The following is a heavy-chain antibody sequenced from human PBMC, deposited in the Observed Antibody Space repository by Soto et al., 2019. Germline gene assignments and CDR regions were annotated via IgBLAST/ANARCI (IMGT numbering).Heavy chain of an antibody. V-gene: IGHV1-2*04. Sequence: QVQLVQSGAEVKKPGASVKVSCKASGYTFTGYYMHWVRQAPGQGLEWMGWINPNSGGTNNAQKFQGWVTMTRDTSISTAYMELSRLRSDDTAVYCCAGGEGGAAGYGDYWGQGTLVTVSS. CDR1: GYTFTGYY. D-gene: IGHD5-12*01. CDR3: AGGEGGAAGYGDY. J-gene: IGHJ4*02. CDR2: INPNSGGT.